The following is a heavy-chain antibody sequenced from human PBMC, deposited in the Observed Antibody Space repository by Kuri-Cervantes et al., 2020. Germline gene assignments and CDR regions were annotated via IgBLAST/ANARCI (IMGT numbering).Heavy chain of an antibody. D-gene: IGHD1-7*01. V-gene: IGHV4-38-2*02. CDR2: VYHSGST. CDR3: ARTRTYYFDY. J-gene: IGHJ4*02. Sequence: ESLKISCTVSGYSITSGFLWGWIRQTPGKGLEWIGNVYHSGSTHYNPSLKSRVTISVDTSKNQFSLKLSSVTAADTAVYYCARTRTYYFDYWGQGTLVTVSS. CDR1: GYSITSGFL.